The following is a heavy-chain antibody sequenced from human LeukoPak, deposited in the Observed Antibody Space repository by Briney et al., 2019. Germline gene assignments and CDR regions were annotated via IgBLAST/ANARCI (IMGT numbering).Heavy chain of an antibody. Sequence: SESLSLTCTVSGGSISSSSYYWGWIRQPPGKGLEWIGSIYYSGSTCYNPSLKSRVTISVDTSKNQFSLKLSSVTAADTAVYYCARHETVTMVRGVSYFDYWGQGTLVTVSS. V-gene: IGHV4-39*01. D-gene: IGHD3-10*01. CDR1: GGSISSSSYY. J-gene: IGHJ4*02. CDR3: ARHETVTMVRGVSYFDY. CDR2: IYYSGST.